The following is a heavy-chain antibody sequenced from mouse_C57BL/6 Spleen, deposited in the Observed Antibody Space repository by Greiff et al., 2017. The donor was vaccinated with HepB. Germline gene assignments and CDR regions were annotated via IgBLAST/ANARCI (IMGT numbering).Heavy chain of an antibody. CDR1: GYTFTSYW. CDR3: ARSIYDGYHYFDY. V-gene: IGHV1-52*01. D-gene: IGHD2-3*01. CDR2: IDPSDSET. J-gene: IGHJ2*01. Sequence: QVQLQQSGAELVRPGSSVKLSCKASGYTFTSYWMHWVKQRPIQGLEWIGNIDPSDSETHYNQKFKDKATLTVDKSSSTAYMQLSSLTSEDSAVYYCARSIYDGYHYFDYWGQGTTLTVSS.